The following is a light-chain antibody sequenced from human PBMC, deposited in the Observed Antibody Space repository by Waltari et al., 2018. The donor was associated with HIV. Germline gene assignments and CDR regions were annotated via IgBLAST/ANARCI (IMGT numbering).Light chain of an antibody. CDR3: QVWYTSTDHGVV. J-gene: IGLJ2*01. V-gene: IGLV3-21*02. Sequence: SYVLAQPPSVSVAPGQTARITCGGNYIGSKSVHWYQQKPGQAPVLVVYNDSDRPSGIPERFSGSNSGNTATLTISRVEAGDEADYYCQVWYTSTDHGVVFGGVTKLTVL. CDR2: NDS. CDR1: YIGSKS.